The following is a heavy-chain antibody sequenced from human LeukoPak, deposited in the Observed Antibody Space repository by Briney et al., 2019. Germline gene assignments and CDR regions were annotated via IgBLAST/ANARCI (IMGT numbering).Heavy chain of an antibody. Sequence: YTXXXXYMHWVRQAPGQGLEWMGWINPNSGGTNYAQKFQGRVTMTRDTSISTAYMELSRLRSDDTAVYYCASEGDNYGQDYWGQGTLVTVSS. CDR2: INPNSGGT. J-gene: IGHJ4*02. CDR1: YTXXXXY. CDR3: ASEGDNYGQDY. V-gene: IGHV1-2*02. D-gene: IGHD4-17*01.